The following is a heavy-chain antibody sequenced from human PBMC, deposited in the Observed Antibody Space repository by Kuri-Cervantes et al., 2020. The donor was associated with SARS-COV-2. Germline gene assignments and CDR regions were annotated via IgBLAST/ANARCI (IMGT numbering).Heavy chain of an antibody. V-gene: IGHV3-48*03. D-gene: IGHD6-19*01. CDR2: FGSKDRTI. CDR3: ARDHSGWSL. J-gene: IGHJ4*02. CDR1: GFTFSSYE. Sequence: GESLKISCAASGFTFSSYEMNWVRQASGKGLEWVSYFGSKDRTIHYLDSVKGRFTISRDNAKNSLYLQMNSLRAEDTAVYYCARDHSGWSLWGQGTLVTVSS.